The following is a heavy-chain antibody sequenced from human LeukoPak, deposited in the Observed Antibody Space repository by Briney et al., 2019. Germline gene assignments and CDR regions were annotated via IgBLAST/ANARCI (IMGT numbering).Heavy chain of an antibody. Sequence: SVTLSFTCSVSALSISCLYWSWHRQPPGQGLEWICDIYYSGSTNYNPSLKSRVSISVDTSKNQLSLKLSSVTAAETAVYFCARNGRGFGDGNWFDPWGQGTLVTVSS. V-gene: IGHV4-59*01. CDR2: IYYSGST. D-gene: IGHD3-10*01. CDR1: ALSISCLY. CDR3: ARNGRGFGDGNWFDP. J-gene: IGHJ5*02.